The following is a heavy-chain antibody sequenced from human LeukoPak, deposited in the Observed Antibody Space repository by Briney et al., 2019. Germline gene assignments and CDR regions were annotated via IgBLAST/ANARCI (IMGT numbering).Heavy chain of an antibody. CDR1: GFTSSSYS. D-gene: IGHD5-12*01. J-gene: IGHJ4*02. V-gene: IGHV3-21*01. Sequence: GGSLRLSCAASGFTSSSYSMNWVRQAPGKGLEWVSSISSSSSYIYYADSVKGRFTISRDNAKNSLYLQMNSLRAEDTAVYYCARDEVATNFDYWGQGTLVTVSS. CDR3: ARDEVATNFDY. CDR2: ISSSSSYI.